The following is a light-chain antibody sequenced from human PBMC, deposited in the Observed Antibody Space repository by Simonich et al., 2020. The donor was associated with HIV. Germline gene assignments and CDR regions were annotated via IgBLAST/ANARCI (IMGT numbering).Light chain of an antibody. CDR3: SSYTSSSTLV. J-gene: IGLJ2*01. V-gene: IGLV2-14*03. CDR1: SSDVGGYNS. CDR2: DVS. Sequence: QSALTQPASVSESPGQSITISCTGTSSDVGGYNSVSWYQHHPGKAPKLMIYDVSKRPSGVSNRFSGSKSGNTASLTISGLQADDEADYYCSSYTSSSTLVFGGGTKLTVL.